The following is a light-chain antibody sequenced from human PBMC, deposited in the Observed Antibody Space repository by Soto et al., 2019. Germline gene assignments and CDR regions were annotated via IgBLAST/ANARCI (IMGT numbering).Light chain of an antibody. V-gene: IGLV2-8*01. J-gene: IGLJ2*01. CDR2: EVH. CDR3: SSFAGSNNFVV. Sequence: QSVLTQPPSASGSPGQSVSISCTGTSSDVGGYYFVSWYQQHPGKAPKLILYEVHKRSSGVSDRFSCFKSGNTASLTVSGLQAEDEANYYFSSFAGSNNFVVFGGGTKLTVL. CDR1: SSDVGGYYF.